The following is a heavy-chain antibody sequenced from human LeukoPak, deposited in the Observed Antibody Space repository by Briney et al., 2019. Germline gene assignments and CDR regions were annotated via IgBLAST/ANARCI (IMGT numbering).Heavy chain of an antibody. V-gene: IGHV1-46*01. Sequence: ASLKVSCKASGYTFTGYYIHWVRQAPGQGLEWMGIINPSGGSTSYAQKFQGRVTMTRDTSTSTVYMELSSLRSEDTAVYYCARDPTPITPPDYWGQGTLVTVSS. D-gene: IGHD3-10*01. CDR2: INPSGGST. J-gene: IGHJ4*02. CDR1: GYTFTGYY. CDR3: ARDPTPITPPDY.